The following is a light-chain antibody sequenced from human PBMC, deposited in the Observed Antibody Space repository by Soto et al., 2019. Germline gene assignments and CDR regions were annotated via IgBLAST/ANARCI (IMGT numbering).Light chain of an antibody. CDR3: QTWGTGIHGV. Sequence: QLVLTQSPSASASLGASVKLTCTLSSGHSSYAIAWHQQQPEKGPRYLMNLNSDGSHSKGDGVPNRFSGSSSGAERYLTISSLQSEDEGDYYCQTWGTGIHGVFGGGTKLTVL. V-gene: IGLV4-69*01. J-gene: IGLJ3*02. CDR2: LNSDGSH. CDR1: SGHSSYA.